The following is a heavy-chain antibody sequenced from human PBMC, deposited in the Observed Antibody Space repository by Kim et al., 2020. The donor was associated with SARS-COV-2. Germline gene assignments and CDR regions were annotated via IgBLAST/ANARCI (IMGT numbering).Heavy chain of an antibody. CDR2: ISSSHSII. CDR3: ARDLIWAFDY. D-gene: IGHD3-16*01. CDR1: GFSFSTYS. Sequence: GGSLRLSCAASGFSFSTYSMNWVRQAPGKGLEWISYISSSHSIIKYADSVKGRFTISIDNAKNSLYLQMNSLRDEDTAVYYCARDLIWAFDYWGQGTLVTVSS. J-gene: IGHJ4*02. V-gene: IGHV3-48*02.